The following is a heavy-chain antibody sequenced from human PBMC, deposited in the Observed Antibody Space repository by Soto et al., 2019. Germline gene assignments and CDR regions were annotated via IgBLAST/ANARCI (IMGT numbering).Heavy chain of an antibody. CDR3: ARGGSGLTSYYYYGMDV. CDR2: IYSGGST. D-gene: IGHD5-12*01. CDR1: GFTVCSNY. J-gene: IGHJ6*02. Sequence: GGSPRISCAASGFTVCSNYMSWVRQAPGKGLEWVSVIYSGGSTYYADSVKGRFTISRDNSKNTLYLQMNSLRAEDTAVYYCARGGSGLTSYYYYGMDVWGQGTTVTVSS. V-gene: IGHV3-53*01.